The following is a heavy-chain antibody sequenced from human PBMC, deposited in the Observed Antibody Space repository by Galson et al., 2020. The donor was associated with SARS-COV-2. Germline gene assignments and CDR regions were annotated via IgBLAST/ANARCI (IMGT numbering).Heavy chain of an antibody. CDR2: ISNDGSNK. D-gene: IGHD3-9*01. J-gene: IGHJ6*02. CDR1: GFTFSSYA. CDR3: AKMGGILTGYWVNPHNGMDV. Sequence: GESLKISCEASGFTFSSYAMYWVRQAPGKGLEWVAVISNDGSNKYYGDSVKGRFIISRDNSKNTVYLQMNSLRAEDTAVYHCAKMGGILTGYWVNPHNGMDVWGQGTTVTVSS. V-gene: IGHV3-30*18.